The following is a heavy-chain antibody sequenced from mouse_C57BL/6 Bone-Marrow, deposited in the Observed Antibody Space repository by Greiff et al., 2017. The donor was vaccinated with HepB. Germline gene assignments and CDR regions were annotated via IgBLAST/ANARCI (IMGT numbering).Heavy chain of an antibody. CDR1: GYTFTNYW. J-gene: IGHJ2*01. D-gene: IGHD2-1*01. V-gene: IGHV1-63*01. CDR2: IYPGGGYT. Sequence: VKVVESGAELVRPGTSVKMSCKASGYTFTNYWIGWAKQRPGHGLEWIGDIYPGGGYTNYNEKFKGKATLTADKSSSTAYMQFSSLTSEDSAIYYCARLDYYGNYDFDYWGQGTTLTVSS. CDR3: ARLDYYGNYDFDY.